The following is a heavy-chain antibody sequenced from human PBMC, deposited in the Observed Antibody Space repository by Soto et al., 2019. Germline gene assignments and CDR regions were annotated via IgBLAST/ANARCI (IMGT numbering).Heavy chain of an antibody. J-gene: IGHJ6*03. D-gene: IGHD3-10*01. CDR1: GFTFSTYG. CDR2: ISGSGGGT. Sequence: PGGSLRLSCAASGFTFSTYGMNWVRQAPGKGLEWVSAISGSGGGTYYADSVKGRFTISRDNSENTLYLQMNSLRAEDTAVYYCAKGGGSGSYYRDYYFMDVWGKGTAVTVSS. V-gene: IGHV3-23*01. CDR3: AKGGGSGSYYRDYYFMDV.